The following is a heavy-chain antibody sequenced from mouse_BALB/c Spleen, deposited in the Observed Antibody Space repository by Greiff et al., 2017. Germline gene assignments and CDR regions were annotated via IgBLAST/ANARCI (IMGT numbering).Heavy chain of an antibody. V-gene: IGHV5-6-3*01. CDR1: GFTFSSYG. CDR3: AGITTPFAY. D-gene: IGHD2-4*01. Sequence: EVQLVESGGGLVQPGGSLKLSCAASGFTFSSYGMSWVRQTPDKRLELVATINSNGGSTYYPDSVKGRFTISRDNAKNTLYLQMSSLKSEDTAMYYCAGITTPFAYWGQGTLVTVSA. CDR2: INSNGGST. J-gene: IGHJ3*01.